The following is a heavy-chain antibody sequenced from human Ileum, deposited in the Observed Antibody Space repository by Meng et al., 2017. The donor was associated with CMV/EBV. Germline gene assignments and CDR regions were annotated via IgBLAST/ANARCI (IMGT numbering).Heavy chain of an antibody. CDR1: GGSISSYY. J-gene: IGHJ6*02. CDR2: ISYSGST. CDR3: ASRYYGMDV. V-gene: IGHV4-59*01. Sequence: SETLSLTCTVSGGSISSYYWSWIRQPPGKGLEWIGYISYSGSTNYNPSLKSRVTISVDTSKNQFSLKLSSVTAADTAVYYCASRYYGMDVWGQGTMVTVSS.